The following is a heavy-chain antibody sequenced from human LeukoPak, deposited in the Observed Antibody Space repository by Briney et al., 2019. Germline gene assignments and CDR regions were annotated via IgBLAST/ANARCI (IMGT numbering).Heavy chain of an antibody. CDR1: GVTFSGYS. D-gene: IGHD1-14*01. V-gene: IGHV3-21*01. J-gene: IGHJ6*03. Sequence: GGSLRLSCAASGVTFSGYSMNWVRQAPGKGLEWVSAITATSLHIYYADSVKGRFTISRDNAKNSLYLQMNSLRAEDTAVYYCAKAVLEPPYYYYMDVWGKGTTVTVSS. CDR3: AKAVLEPPYYYYMDV. CDR2: ITATSLHI.